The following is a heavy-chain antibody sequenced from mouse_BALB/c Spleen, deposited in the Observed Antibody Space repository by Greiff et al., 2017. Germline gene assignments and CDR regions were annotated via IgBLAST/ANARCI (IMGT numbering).Heavy chain of an antibody. J-gene: IGHJ3*01. D-gene: IGHD1-1*01. CDR3: ARQITSY. Sequence: EVQGVESGGGLVQPGGSLKLSCAASGFTFSSYTMSWVRQTPEKRLEWVAYISNGGGSTYYPDTVKGRFTISRDNAKNTLYLQMSSLKSEDTAMYYCARQITSYWGQGTLVTVSA. V-gene: IGHV5-12-2*01. CDR1: GFTFSSYT. CDR2: ISNGGGST.